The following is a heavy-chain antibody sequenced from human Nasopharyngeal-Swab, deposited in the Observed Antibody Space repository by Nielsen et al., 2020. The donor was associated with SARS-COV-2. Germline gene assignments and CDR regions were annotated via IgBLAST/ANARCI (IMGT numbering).Heavy chain of an antibody. Sequence: VRQMPGKGLEWMGWISAYNGNTNYAQKLQGRVTMTTDTSTSTAYMELRSLRPDDTAVYYCARDIAVAGLFDYWGQGTLVTVSS. D-gene: IGHD6-19*01. V-gene: IGHV1-18*01. CDR3: ARDIAVAGLFDY. CDR2: ISAYNGNT. J-gene: IGHJ4*02.